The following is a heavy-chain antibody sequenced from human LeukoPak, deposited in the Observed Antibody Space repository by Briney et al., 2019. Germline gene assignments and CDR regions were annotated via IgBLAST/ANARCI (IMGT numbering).Heavy chain of an antibody. CDR3: ARQDSSGFSDY. V-gene: IGHV3-48*01. D-gene: IGHD3-22*01. CDR2: ISSSSSTI. CDR1: GFTFRNYA. J-gene: IGHJ4*02. Sequence: GGSLRLSCAASGFTFRNYAMNWVRQAPGKGLEWVSYISSSSSTIYYADSVKGRFTISRDNAKNSLYLQMNSLRAEDTAVYYCARQDSSGFSDYWGQGTLVTVSS.